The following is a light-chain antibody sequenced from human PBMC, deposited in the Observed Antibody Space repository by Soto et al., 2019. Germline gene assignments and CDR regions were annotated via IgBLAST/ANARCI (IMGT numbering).Light chain of an antibody. CDR3: QPYNSYDMWS. CDR1: PGISKW. Sequence: DIPMTQSPSTLSASVGDRVTITCRASPGISKWLAWYQQKPGKAPKLLIYGASSLENGVPSRFSGSGSGTEFTLTISRLQPDDFATYFCQPYNSYDMWSFGQGTKVDLK. CDR2: GAS. J-gene: IGKJ1*01. V-gene: IGKV1-5*01.